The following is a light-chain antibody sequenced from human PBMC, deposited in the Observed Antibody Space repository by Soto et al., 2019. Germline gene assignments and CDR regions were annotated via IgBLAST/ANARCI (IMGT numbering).Light chain of an antibody. CDR3: QQYGSSPPYP. J-gene: IGKJ2*01. CDR1: QTINNNF. V-gene: IGKV3-20*01. CDR2: AAS. Sequence: EIVMTQSPGTLSLSPGERATLSCRASQTINNNFLGWYQQKPGQPPRLLIFAASRRATGIPDRFSGSGSGTDFTLTISRLEPGDFGVYYCQQYGSSPPYPFGQGTKLDI.